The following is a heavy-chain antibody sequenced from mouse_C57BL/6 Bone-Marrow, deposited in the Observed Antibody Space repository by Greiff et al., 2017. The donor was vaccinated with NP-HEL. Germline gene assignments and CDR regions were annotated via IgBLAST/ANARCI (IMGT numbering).Heavy chain of an antibody. CDR3: TLTEFDY. J-gene: IGHJ2*01. CDR2: IDPENGDT. D-gene: IGHD4-1*01. CDR1: GFNIKDDY. Sequence: EVQLQQSGAELVRPGASVKLSCTASGFNIKDDYMHWVKQRPEQGLEWIGWIDPENGDTEYASKFQGKATITADTSSNTAYLQLSSLTSEDTAVYYCTLTEFDYWGQGTTITLSS. V-gene: IGHV14-4*01.